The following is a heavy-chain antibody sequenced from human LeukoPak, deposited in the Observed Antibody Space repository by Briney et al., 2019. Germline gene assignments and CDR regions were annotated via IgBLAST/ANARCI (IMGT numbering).Heavy chain of an antibody. CDR2: INEDGSNK. CDR3: TRVIVAVPGYFDYFDF. Sequence: GGSLRLSCTASGFSFSNHYMRWIRQAPGKGLEWVANINEDGSNKWHLGSVKGRFTVSRDNARNSLYLQMNSLRVEDTAVYYCTRVIVAVPGYFDYFDFWGQGVLVTVSA. J-gene: IGHJ4*02. V-gene: IGHV3-7*01. D-gene: IGHD6-19*01. CDR1: GFSFSNHY.